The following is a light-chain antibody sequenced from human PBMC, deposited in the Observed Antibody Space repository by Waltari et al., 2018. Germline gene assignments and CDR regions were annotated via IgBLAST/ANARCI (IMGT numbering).Light chain of an antibody. CDR2: VNSDGSH. CDR1: SGHSTNA. V-gene: IGLV4-69*01. CDR3: QTGGHGTWV. J-gene: IGLJ3*02. Sequence: QLVLTQSPSASASLGASVKPTCTLSSGHSTNAIAWPQKRPERGTRSLMKVNSDGSHNKGDEIPDRFSGSSSGAEHYLTISSLQSEDEADYYCQTGGHGTWVFGGGTKLTVL.